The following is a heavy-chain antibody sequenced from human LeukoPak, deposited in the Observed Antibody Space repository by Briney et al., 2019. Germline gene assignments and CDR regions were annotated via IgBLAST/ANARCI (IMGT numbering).Heavy chain of an antibody. D-gene: IGHD6-6*01. Sequence: GESLKTSGKGSGSSFTNYWHGLVRQMPGKALGWEGIIYPGDSEIRSSTSFQGQVTISADKSISTPYLKWSSVKASDTAMYYCASRSSNYYYYGMDVWGQGTTVTVSS. CDR2: IYPGDSEI. CDR1: GSSFTNYW. V-gene: IGHV5-51*01. J-gene: IGHJ6*02. CDR3: ASRSSNYYYYGMDV.